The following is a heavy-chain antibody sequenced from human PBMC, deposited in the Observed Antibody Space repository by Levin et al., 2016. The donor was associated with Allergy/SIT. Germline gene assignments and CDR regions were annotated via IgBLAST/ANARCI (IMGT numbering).Heavy chain of an antibody. Sequence: RQAPGKGLEWIGSIYYSGSTYYNPSLKSRVTISVDTSKNQFSLKLSSVTAADTAVYYCAREGGYCSGGSCYDDWGQGTLVTVSS. D-gene: IGHD2-15*01. V-gene: IGHV4-39*02. CDR2: IYYSGST. J-gene: IGHJ4*02. CDR3: AREGGYCSGGSCYDD.